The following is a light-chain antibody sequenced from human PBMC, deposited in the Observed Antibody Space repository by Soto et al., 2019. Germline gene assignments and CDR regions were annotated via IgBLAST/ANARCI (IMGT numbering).Light chain of an antibody. J-gene: IGKJ1*01. CDR3: QQSYSTPWK. CDR2: AAS. V-gene: IGKV1-39*01. Sequence: DIQMTQSPSSLSASVGDRVTITCRASQSITNYLNWYQQKPGKAPKLLIYAASSLQSGVPSRFRGSETGTDFTLSISSLQPEGFANYYCQQSYSTPWKFGQGDKVEIK. CDR1: QSITNY.